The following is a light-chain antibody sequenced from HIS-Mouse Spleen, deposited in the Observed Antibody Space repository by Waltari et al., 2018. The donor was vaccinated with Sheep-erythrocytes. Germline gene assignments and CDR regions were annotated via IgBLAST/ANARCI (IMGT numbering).Light chain of an antibody. J-gene: IGKJ2*01. CDR2: AAS. Sequence: AIQMPQSPSSLSASVGDRVTITCRASQGIRNDLGWYQQKPGKATKLLIYAASSLQSGVPSRFSGSGSGTDFTLTISSLQPEDFATYYCLQDYNYPYTFGQGTKLEIK. V-gene: IGKV1-6*01. CDR1: QGIRND. CDR3: LQDYNYPYT.